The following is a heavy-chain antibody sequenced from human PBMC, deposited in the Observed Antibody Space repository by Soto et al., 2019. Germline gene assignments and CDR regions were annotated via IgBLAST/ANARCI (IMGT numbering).Heavy chain of an antibody. D-gene: IGHD3-9*01. CDR2: ISGSGGST. J-gene: IGHJ2*01. Sequence: EVQLLESGGGLVQPGGSLRLSCAASGFTFSSYAMSWVRQAPGKGLEWVSAISGSGGSTYYADSVKGRFTISRDNSKNTLYLKMNSLRAEDTAVYYCAKTPIAYILTGYQGYFDLWGRGTLVTVSS. V-gene: IGHV3-23*01. CDR3: AKTPIAYILTGYQGYFDL. CDR1: GFTFSSYA.